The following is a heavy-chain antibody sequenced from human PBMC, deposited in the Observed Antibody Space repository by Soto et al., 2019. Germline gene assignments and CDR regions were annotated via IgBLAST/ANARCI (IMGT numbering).Heavy chain of an antibody. V-gene: IGHV4-34*01. D-gene: IGHD3-9*01. Sequence: QVQLQQWGAGLLKPSETLSLTCAVYGGSFSGYYWSWIRQPPGKGLEWIGEINHSGSTNYNPSLKSRVTRSVDTSKNQFSLKLSSVTAADTAVYYCARGRTDYDILTGYYRGNWFDPWGQGTLVTVSS. J-gene: IGHJ5*02. CDR2: INHSGST. CDR3: ARGRTDYDILTGYYRGNWFDP. CDR1: GGSFSGYY.